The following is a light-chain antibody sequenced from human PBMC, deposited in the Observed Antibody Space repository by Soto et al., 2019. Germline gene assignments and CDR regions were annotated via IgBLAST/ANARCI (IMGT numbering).Light chain of an antibody. V-gene: IGKV1-13*02. J-gene: IGKJ4*01. CDR1: QGIGSA. Sequence: AIQLTQSPSSLSASVGDRVSITCRASQGIGSALAWYQLKPGAAPALLIYDASTLESGVPSRFSGSRSAADFTLTISSLQPEDFATYYCQNFRSSEIYFGRGTKVDI. CDR2: DAS. CDR3: QNFRSSEIY.